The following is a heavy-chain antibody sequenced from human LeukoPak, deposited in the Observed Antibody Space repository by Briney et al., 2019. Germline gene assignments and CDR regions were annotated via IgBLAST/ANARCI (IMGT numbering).Heavy chain of an antibody. CDR1: GGSISSSSYY. CDR2: IYYTGST. CDR3: ARLQYCSGTSCYWFDP. Sequence: SETLSLTCTVSGGSISSSSYYWGWIRQPPGKGLEWIGSIYYTGSTYYNPSLKSRVAISVDTSKNQFSLRLSSVTAADTAVYYCARLQYCSGTSCYWFDPWGQGTLVTASS. J-gene: IGHJ5*02. V-gene: IGHV4-39*07. D-gene: IGHD2-2*01.